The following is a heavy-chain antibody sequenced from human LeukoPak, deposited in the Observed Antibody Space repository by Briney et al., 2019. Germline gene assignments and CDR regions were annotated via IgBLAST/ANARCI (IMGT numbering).Heavy chain of an antibody. J-gene: IGHJ6*02. Sequence: GGSLRLSCAASGFTVSSNYMSWVRQAPGKGLEWVSVIYSGGSTYYADSVKGRFTISRDNSKNTLYLQMNSLRAEDTAVYYCARVKTLDNYYPQGMDVWGQGTTVTVSS. CDR1: GFTVSSNY. CDR2: IYSGGST. D-gene: IGHD3-10*01. CDR3: ARVKTLDNYYPQGMDV. V-gene: IGHV3-66*01.